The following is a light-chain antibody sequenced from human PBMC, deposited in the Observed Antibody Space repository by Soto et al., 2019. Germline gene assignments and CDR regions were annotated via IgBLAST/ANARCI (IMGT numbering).Light chain of an antibody. CDR3: SSYKSSSTYV. CDR2: DVS. Sequence: QSALTQPASVSGSPGQSITISCTGTSSDVGGYNYVSWYQQHPGKAPKLMIYDVSNRPSGVSNRFSGSKSGNTASLTISGLQAEDEADYYFSSYKSSSTYVFGTGTKVTVL. J-gene: IGLJ1*01. V-gene: IGLV2-14*01. CDR1: SSDVGGYNY.